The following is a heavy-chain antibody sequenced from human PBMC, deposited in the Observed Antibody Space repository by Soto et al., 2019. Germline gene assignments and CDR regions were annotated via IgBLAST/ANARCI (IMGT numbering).Heavy chain of an antibody. Sequence: ASVKVSCKASGYIFTTYALHWVRQAPGQRLEWMGWINAGKGNTKYSQKFQDRVTITRDTSASVAYMELSSLASEDTAVYYCARSEVIPEGCDYWGQGTLVPVYS. D-gene: IGHD3-16*02. V-gene: IGHV1-3*01. CDR3: ARSEVIPEGCDY. CDR2: INAGKGNT. CDR1: GYIFTTYA. J-gene: IGHJ4*02.